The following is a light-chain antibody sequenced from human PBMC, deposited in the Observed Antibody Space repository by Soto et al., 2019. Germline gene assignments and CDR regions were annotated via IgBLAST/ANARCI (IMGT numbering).Light chain of an antibody. Sequence: DIQMTQSPSSLSASVGDTVTITCQASQDIRNCLNWYQQKSGKAPKLLIYDASNLEAGVPSRFSGRGSGTDFTFTISSLQPEDIATYYCQQYDNLPLTFGGGTKVEIK. J-gene: IGKJ4*01. CDR1: QDIRNC. CDR3: QQYDNLPLT. V-gene: IGKV1-33*01. CDR2: DAS.